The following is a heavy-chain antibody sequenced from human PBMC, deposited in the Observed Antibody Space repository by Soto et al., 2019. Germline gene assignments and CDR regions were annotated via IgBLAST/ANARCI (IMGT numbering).Heavy chain of an antibody. CDR1: GYSFTSYW. V-gene: IGHV5-51*01. CDR3: ARARARGLWFGEADY. CDR2: IYPGDSDT. Sequence: GESLKISCKGSGYSFTSYWIGWVRQMPGKGLEWMGIIYPGDSDTRYSPSFQGQVTISADKSISTAYLQWSSLKASDTAMYYCARARARGLWFGEADYWGQGTLVTVSS. J-gene: IGHJ4*02. D-gene: IGHD3-10*01.